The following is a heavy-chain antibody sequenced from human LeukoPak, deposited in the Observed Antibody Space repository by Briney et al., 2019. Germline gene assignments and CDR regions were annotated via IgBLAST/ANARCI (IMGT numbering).Heavy chain of an antibody. CDR3: ARAKEGYDFWSGYLAYGMDV. V-gene: IGHV1-18*01. D-gene: IGHD3-3*01. CDR1: GYTFTSYG. CDR2: ISAYNGNT. Sequence: GASVKVSCKASGYTFTSYGVSWVRQAPGQGLEWMGWISAYNGNTNYAQKLQGRVTMTTDTSTSTAYMELRSLRSDDTAVYYCARAKEGYDFWSGYLAYGMDVWGHGTTVTVSS. J-gene: IGHJ6*02.